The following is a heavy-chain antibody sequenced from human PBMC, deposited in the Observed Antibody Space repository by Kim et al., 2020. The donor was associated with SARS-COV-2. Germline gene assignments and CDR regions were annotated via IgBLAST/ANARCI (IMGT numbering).Heavy chain of an antibody. Sequence: KGRFTISRDNSKNTLYLQMNSLRPEDRAVYYCAKERQIAVFGVVEVACMDVWGKGTAVTVSS. V-gene: IGHV3-30*02. J-gene: IGHJ6*03. CDR3: AKERQIAVFGVVEVACMDV. D-gene: IGHD3-3*01.